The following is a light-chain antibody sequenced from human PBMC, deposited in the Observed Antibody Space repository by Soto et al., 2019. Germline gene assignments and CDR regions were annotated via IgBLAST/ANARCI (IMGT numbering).Light chain of an antibody. V-gene: IGKV1-5*03. CDR3: HQYNTYSPWT. J-gene: IGKJ1*01. CDR2: KAS. Sequence: DIQMTQSPSILSASIGDRVTITCRTSQSISSWLAWYQQKPGKAPKLLLYKASSLETGVPSRFNGSGFGTDFTLTISSLQPDDFATYYCHQYNTYSPWTFGQGTKVEI. CDR1: QSISSW.